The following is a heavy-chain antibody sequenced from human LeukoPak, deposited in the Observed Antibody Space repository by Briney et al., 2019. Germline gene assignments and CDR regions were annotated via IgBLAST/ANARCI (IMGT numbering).Heavy chain of an antibody. J-gene: IGHJ4*02. V-gene: IGHV4-59*01. CDR1: GGSISSYY. D-gene: IGHD5-12*01. Sequence: SETLSLTCTVSGGSISSYYWSWIRQPPGKGLEWIGYIYYSGSTNYNPSLKSRVTISVDTSKNQFSLKLSSVTAADTAVYYCARGPRGYVADYWGQGTLVTVSS. CDR3: ARGPRGYVADY. CDR2: IYYSGST.